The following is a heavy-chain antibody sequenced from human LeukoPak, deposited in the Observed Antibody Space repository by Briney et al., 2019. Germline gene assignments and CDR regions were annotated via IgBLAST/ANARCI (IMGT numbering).Heavy chain of an antibody. CDR1: GGSISSTNW. CDR3: ARRDSSGVVPRWDY. Sequence: SETLSLTCGVSGGSISSTNWWSWVRQPPGQGLEWIGSIYYSGSTYYNPSLKSRVTISVDTSKNQFSLKLSSVTAADTAVYYCARRDSSGVVPRWDYWGQGTLVTVSS. J-gene: IGHJ4*02. CDR2: IYYSGST. V-gene: IGHV4-39*01. D-gene: IGHD6-25*01.